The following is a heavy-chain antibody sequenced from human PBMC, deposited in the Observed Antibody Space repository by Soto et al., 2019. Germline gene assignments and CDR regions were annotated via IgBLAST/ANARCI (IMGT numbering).Heavy chain of an antibody. CDR1: GYSFTKYG. J-gene: IGHJ6*02. CDR2: INPGNGDT. V-gene: IGHV1-3*01. CDR3: ARTDCSSTSCYNYYYYGMDV. Sequence: AAVKVSCKTSGYSFTKYGLHWVRQAPGQRLEWMGWINPGNGDTKYSQKFQGRVTITRDTSATTAYMELSSLRSEDSAVFYCARTDCSSTSCYNYYYYGMDVWGQGTTVTVSS. D-gene: IGHD2-2*01.